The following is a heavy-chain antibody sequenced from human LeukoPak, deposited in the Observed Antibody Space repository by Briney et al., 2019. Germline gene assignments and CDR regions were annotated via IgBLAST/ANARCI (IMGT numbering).Heavy chain of an antibody. J-gene: IGHJ4*01. D-gene: IGHD2-15*01. Sequence: GASVKVSCQASGYIFTTHVVHWVRQAPGQRLEWMGWISADNGNTKFSQKFQGRVTITRDTYAGIVYMEMSSLRSEDTAVYYCARGGGRGTMPDYWGQGALVTVSS. V-gene: IGHV1-3*01. CDR1: GYIFTTHV. CDR2: ISADNGNT. CDR3: ARGGGRGTMPDY.